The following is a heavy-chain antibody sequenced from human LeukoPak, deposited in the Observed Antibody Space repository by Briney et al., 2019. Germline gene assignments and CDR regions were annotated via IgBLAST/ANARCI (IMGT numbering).Heavy chain of an antibody. D-gene: IGHD1-26*01. J-gene: IGHJ4*02. CDR2: IYYSGST. CDR1: GGSISSRHYY. V-gene: IGHV4-30-4*08. Sequence: SQTLSLTCTVSGGSISSRHYYWSWIRQTPWKDLEWIGYIYYSGSTYYNPSLKSRVTMSVDTSKNQFSLNLSSVTAADTAVYFCARDGSSSGSYRYWGQGTLVTVSS. CDR3: ARDGSSSGSYRY.